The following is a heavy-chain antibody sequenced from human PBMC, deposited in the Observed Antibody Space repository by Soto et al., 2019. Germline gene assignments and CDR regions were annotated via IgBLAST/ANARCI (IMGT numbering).Heavy chain of an antibody. CDR1: GFTFSNYE. CDR3: ARNPAVELGRGWIQAREYFRY. Sequence: GGSLRLSCAASGFTFSNYEMHWVRQAPGKGLEYVSGISNNGAHTDYAKSVKGRFTISRDNSENTLYLQMDSLRAEDMAVYYCARNPAVELGRGWIQAREYFRYWGQGTLVTVSS. CDR2: ISNNGAHT. J-gene: IGHJ1*01. D-gene: IGHD6-19*01. V-gene: IGHV3-64*01.